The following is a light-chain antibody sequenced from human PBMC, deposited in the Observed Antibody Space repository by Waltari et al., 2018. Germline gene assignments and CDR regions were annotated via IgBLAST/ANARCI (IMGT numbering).Light chain of an antibody. CDR3: CSYAGSYTVV. V-gene: IGLV2-11*01. CDR2: YVS. CDR1: SSDVGGYNH. J-gene: IGLJ2*01. Sequence: QSALTQPRSVSGSPGQSVTISCTGTSSDVGGYNHVSWYQQHPGKAPKLMIYYVSKRPSGVPDRFSGSKSGNTASLTISGLQAEDEADYYCCSYAGSYTVVFGGGTKLTVL.